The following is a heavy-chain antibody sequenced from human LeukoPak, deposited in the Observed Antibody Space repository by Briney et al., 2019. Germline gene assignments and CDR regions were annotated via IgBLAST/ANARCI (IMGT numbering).Heavy chain of an antibody. D-gene: IGHD6-19*01. Sequence: GGSLRLSCTASGFVFSNSWMSWVRQAPGKGLEWVANMKQDGREKYYVDSVKGRFTVSRDNAKNSLYLQMNSLRAEDTAVYYCATGGVSGRYGFPFDCWGQGTLVTVSS. CDR2: MKQDGREK. CDR3: ATGGVSGRYGFPFDC. J-gene: IGHJ4*02. CDR1: GFVFSNSW. V-gene: IGHV3-7*01.